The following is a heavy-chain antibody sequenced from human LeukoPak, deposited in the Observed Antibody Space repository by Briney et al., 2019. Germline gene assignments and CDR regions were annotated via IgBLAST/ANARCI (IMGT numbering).Heavy chain of an antibody. V-gene: IGHV3-21*01. D-gene: IGHD6-13*01. J-gene: IGHJ6*02. CDR2: ISSSSSYI. CDR1: GFTFSSYN. Sequence: GGSLRLSCAASGFTFSSYNMNWVRQAPGKGLEWVSSISSSSSYIYYADSVKGRFTISRDNAKNSLYLQMNSLRAEDTAVYYCARDKIAAAGTDYYYGMDVWGQGTTVAVSS. CDR3: ARDKIAAAGTDYYYGMDV.